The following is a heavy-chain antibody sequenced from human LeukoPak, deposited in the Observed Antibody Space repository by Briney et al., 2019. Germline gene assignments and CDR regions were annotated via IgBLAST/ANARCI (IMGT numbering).Heavy chain of an antibody. Sequence: GGSLRLSCAASGFTFSSYAMSWVRQAPGKGLEWVSAISGSGGSTYYADSVKGRFTISRDNSKNTLYLQMNSLRAEDTAVYYCAKGYCSSTSCHPRDYYYYMDVWGKGTTVTVSS. J-gene: IGHJ6*03. CDR3: AKGYCSSTSCHPRDYYYYMDV. CDR2: ISGSGGST. CDR1: GFTFSSYA. D-gene: IGHD2-2*01. V-gene: IGHV3-23*01.